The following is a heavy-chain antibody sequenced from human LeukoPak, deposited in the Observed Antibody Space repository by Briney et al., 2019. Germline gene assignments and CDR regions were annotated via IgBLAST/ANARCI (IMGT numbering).Heavy chain of an antibody. J-gene: IGHJ5*02. Sequence: PGGSLRLSCAASGFTFNSYAMSWVRQAPGKGLEWVSAISESGGSTYYADSVKGRFTISRDNSKNTLYLQMNSLRAEDTAVYYCAKQDPSISAWYPWGQGTLVTVSS. D-gene: IGHD2-8*01. V-gene: IGHV3-23*01. CDR3: AKQDPSISAWYP. CDR2: ISESGGST. CDR1: GFTFNSYA.